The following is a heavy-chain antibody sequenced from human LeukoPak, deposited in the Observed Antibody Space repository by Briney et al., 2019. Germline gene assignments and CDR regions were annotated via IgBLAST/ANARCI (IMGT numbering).Heavy chain of an antibody. J-gene: IGHJ3*02. CDR1: GFTFSSHW. CDR3: AREGDAFDI. CDR2: IKQDGSLG. Sequence: GGSLRLSCAASGFTFSSHWMSWVRQALGKGLEWVANIKQDGSLGYYVDSVKGRFAISRDNVKNSLYLQMSSLRAEDTAVYYCAREGDAFDIWGQGTMVTVSS. V-gene: IGHV3-7*01.